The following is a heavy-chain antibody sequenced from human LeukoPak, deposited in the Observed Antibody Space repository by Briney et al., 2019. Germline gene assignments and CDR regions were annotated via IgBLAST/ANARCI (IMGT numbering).Heavy chain of an antibody. Sequence: ASVKVSCKASGYTFTSYDINWVRQATGQGLEWMGWINPNSGGTNYAQKFQGRVTMTRDTSISTAYMELSRLRSDDTAVYYCARDTGTGSLIDAFDIWGQGTMVTVSS. J-gene: IGHJ3*02. CDR1: GYTFTSYD. D-gene: IGHD1-7*01. CDR3: ARDTGTGSLIDAFDI. CDR2: INPNSGGT. V-gene: IGHV1-2*02.